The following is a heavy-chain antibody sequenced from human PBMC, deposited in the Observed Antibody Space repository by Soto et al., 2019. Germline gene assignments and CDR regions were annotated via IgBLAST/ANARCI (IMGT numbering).Heavy chain of an antibody. CDR1: GGTFSSYA. J-gene: IGHJ6*02. D-gene: IGHD2-15*01. CDR3: ARSQGGSSSLDIYYYYYYGMDV. CDR2: VIPIFGTA. V-gene: IGHV1-69*01. Sequence: QVQLVQSGAEVKKPGSSVKVSCKAPGGTFSSYAISWVRQAPGQGLEWMGGVIPIFGTAKYAQKFQGRVTITADESTSPGYMELRSMRSEDTAVYYCARSQGGSSSLDIYYYYYYGMDVWGQGTTVTVSS.